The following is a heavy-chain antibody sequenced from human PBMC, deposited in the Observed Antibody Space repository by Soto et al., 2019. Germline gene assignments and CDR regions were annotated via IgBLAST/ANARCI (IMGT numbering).Heavy chain of an antibody. CDR3: ASIYSSPPIEFDY. V-gene: IGHV4-30-4*01. Sequence: PSETLSLTCTVSGGSISSGDYYWSWIRQPPGKGLEWIGYIYYSGSTYYNPSLKSRVTISVDTSKNQFSLKLSSVTAADTAVYYCASIYSSPPIEFDYWGQGTLVTVSS. J-gene: IGHJ4*02. D-gene: IGHD6-13*01. CDR1: GGSISSGDYY. CDR2: IYYSGST.